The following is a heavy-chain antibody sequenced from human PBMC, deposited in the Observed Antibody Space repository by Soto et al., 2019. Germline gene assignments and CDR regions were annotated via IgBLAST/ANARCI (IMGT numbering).Heavy chain of an antibody. CDR1: GFTFSSYS. V-gene: IGHV3-48*01. CDR2: IGGSSSSI. Sequence: PGGSLRLSCAASGFTFSSYSMNWVRQAPGKGLECVSYIGGSSSSIHYADSVKGRFTISRDNAKNSLYLQMNSLRAEDTAVYYCARDWSQGFDYWGQGTLVNVSS. CDR3: ARDWSQGFDY. J-gene: IGHJ4*02.